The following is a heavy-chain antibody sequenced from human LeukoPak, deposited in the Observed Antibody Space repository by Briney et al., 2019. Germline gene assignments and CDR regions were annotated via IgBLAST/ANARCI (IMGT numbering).Heavy chain of an antibody. CDR3: AKGYYGDYHAFGY. V-gene: IGHV3-30*18. CDR2: ISYDGSNK. Sequence: GRSLRLSCAASGFTFSSYGMHWVRQAPGKGLEWVAVISYDGSNKYYADSVKGRFTISRDNSKNTLYLQMNSLRAEDTAVYYCAKGYYGDYHAFGYWGQGTLVTVSS. CDR1: GFTFSSYG. D-gene: IGHD4-17*01. J-gene: IGHJ4*02.